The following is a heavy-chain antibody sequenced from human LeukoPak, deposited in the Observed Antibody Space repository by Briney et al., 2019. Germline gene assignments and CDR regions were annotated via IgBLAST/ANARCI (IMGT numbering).Heavy chain of an antibody. CDR1: GGSISNYY. CDR2: IYSSGST. Sequence: NPSETLSLTCTVSGGSISNYYWSWIRQPAGKRLEWLGRIYSSGSTNYNPSLESRVTVSVDTSKNQFSLKLSSVTAADTAVYYCAREHMVRGVIKRWGQGALVTVSS. J-gene: IGHJ4*02. V-gene: IGHV4-4*07. D-gene: IGHD3-10*01. CDR3: AREHMVRGVIKR.